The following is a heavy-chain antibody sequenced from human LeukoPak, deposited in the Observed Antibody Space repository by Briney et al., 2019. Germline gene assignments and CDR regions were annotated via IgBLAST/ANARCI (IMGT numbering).Heavy chain of an antibody. CDR2: ISYDGSNK. D-gene: IGHD6-6*01. CDR1: GFTFSSYG. J-gene: IGHJ3*02. V-gene: IGHV3-30*03. CDR3: ASETEGSSYDAFDT. Sequence: GGSLRLSCAASGFTFSSYGMHWVRQAPGKGLEWVAVISYDGSNKYYADSVKGRFTISRDNAKNSLFLQMNNLRAEDTAIYYCASETEGSSYDAFDTWGQGTMVSVSS.